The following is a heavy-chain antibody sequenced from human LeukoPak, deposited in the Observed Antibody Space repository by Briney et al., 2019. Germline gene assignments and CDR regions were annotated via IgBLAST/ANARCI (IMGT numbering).Heavy chain of an antibody. CDR1: GFTFSSYA. D-gene: IGHD6-13*01. J-gene: IGHJ6*03. CDR3: ASLAAAGFYYYYYMDV. Sequence: GGSLRLCCAASGFTFSSYAKHWVRQAPGKGLESVAVISYDGSNKYYADSVKGRFTISRDNSKNTLYLQMNSLRAEDTAVYYCASLAAAGFYYYYYMDVWGKGTTVTVSS. CDR2: ISYDGSNK. V-gene: IGHV3-30*01.